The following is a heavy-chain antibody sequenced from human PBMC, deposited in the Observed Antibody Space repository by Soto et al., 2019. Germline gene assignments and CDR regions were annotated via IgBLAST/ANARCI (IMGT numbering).Heavy chain of an antibody. J-gene: IGHJ6*02. D-gene: IGHD6-13*01. CDR3: AKDYPMGPAAAPIYYYGMDV. CDR2: ISGSGGST. Sequence: GGSLRLSCAASGFTFSSYAMSWVRQAPGKGLEWVSAISGSGGSTYYADSVKGRFTISRDNSKNTLYLQMNSLRAEDTAVYYCAKDYPMGPAAAPIYYYGMDVWGQGTTVTVSS. V-gene: IGHV3-23*01. CDR1: GFTFSSYA.